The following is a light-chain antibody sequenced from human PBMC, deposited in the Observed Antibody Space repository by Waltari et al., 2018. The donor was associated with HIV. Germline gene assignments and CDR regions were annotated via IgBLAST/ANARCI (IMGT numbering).Light chain of an antibody. CDR1: SSDVGSYNY. CDR3: CSYAGSNTYL. V-gene: IGLV2-23*02. J-gene: IGLJ1*01. CDR2: DVS. Sequence: QSALTQPASVSGFPGQSITISCPGSSSDVGSYNYVSWYQQPPGKAPKLLIYDVSQRPSGVSNRFSGSKSGNTASLTNSGLQAEDEADYYCCSYAGSNTYLFGTGTEVTVL.